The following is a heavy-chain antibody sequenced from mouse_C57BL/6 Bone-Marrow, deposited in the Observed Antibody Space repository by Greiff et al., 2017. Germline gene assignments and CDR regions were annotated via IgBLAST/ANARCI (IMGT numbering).Heavy chain of an antibody. V-gene: IGHV1-59*01. CDR1: GYTFTSYW. Sequence: QVQLQQPGAELVRPGTSVKLSCKASGYTFTSYWMHWVKQRPGQGLEWIGVIDPSDSYTNYNQKFKGKDTLTVDTSSSTAYMQLSSLTSEDSAVYYCATSGYGNRYYYAMDYWGQGTSVTVSS. J-gene: IGHJ4*01. CDR2: IDPSDSYT. CDR3: ATSGYGNRYYYAMDY. D-gene: IGHD2-10*02.